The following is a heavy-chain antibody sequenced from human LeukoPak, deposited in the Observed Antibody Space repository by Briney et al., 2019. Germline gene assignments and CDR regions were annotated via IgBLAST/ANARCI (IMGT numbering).Heavy chain of an antibody. D-gene: IGHD3-22*01. Sequence: SVKVSRKASGGTSTSYAICWVRQAPRQGGEWVGGIILLFGTATYAQNFRGRVTITADESTSTAYMERSSLRSADTAVYYFARDGYDSSGYFGSYFYSWGQGTLVTVSS. CDR3: ARDGYDSSGYFGSYFYS. V-gene: IGHV1-69*13. CDR1: GGTSTSYA. CDR2: IILLFGTA. J-gene: IGHJ4*02.